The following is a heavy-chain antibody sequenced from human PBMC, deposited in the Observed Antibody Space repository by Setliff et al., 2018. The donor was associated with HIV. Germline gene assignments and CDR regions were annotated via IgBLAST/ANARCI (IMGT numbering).Heavy chain of an antibody. J-gene: IGHJ4*02. CDR2: IHHSGSS. CDR1: GDSIITYY. CDR3: ASLFHDTSAPWLNYFDH. V-gene: IGHV4-59*08. Sequence: SETLSLTCTVSGDSIITYYWTWIRQPPGKGLEWIGYIHHSGSSDYTPSLRSRVTMSVDTSKNQFSLDLSSVTAADTAVYYCASLFHDTSAPWLNYFDHWGQGTLVTVSS. D-gene: IGHD3-22*01.